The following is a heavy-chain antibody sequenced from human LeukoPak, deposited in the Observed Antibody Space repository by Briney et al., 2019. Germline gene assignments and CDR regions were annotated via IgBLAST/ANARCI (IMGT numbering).Heavy chain of an antibody. D-gene: IGHD6-19*01. V-gene: IGHV3-21*01. Sequence: GGSLRLSCEASGFSFSIYGMSWVRQAPGKGLEWVSSISSSSSYIYYADSVKGRFTISRDNAKNSLYLQMNSLRAEDTAVYYCARGLLGYSSGWYYFDYWGQGTLVTVSS. CDR2: ISSSSSYI. CDR1: GFSFSIYG. J-gene: IGHJ4*02. CDR3: ARGLLGYSSGWYYFDY.